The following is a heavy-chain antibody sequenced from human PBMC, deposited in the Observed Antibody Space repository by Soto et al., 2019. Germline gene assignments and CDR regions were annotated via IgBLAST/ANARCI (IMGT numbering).Heavy chain of an antibody. Sequence: SETLSLTCTVSGGSISGYYWSWIRQPPGKGLEWVGYVSYSGSPNYNPSLKSRVTISIDTSQNQFSLKLSSVTAADTAVYYCARARRSSSKTVFDYWGKGTLVTVYS. J-gene: IGHJ4*02. CDR3: ARARRSSSKTVFDY. CDR1: GGSISGYY. V-gene: IGHV4-59*01. CDR2: VSYSGSP. D-gene: IGHD6-6*01.